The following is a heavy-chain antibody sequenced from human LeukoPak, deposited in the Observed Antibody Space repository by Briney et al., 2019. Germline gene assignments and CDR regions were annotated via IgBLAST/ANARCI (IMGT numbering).Heavy chain of an antibody. CDR3: ARLFGEPAAIIDS. D-gene: IGHD2-2*01. V-gene: IGHV4-34*08. CDR2: INHSGTT. J-gene: IGHJ4*02. CDR1: GGTFSGYF. Sequence: SETLSLTCAVYGGTFSGYFWSWIRQPPGKRLEWIGEINHSGTTNYNPSLRSRVTISADTSKNQFSLRLSSVTAADAAVYYCARLFGEPAAIIDSWGRGTLVIVSS.